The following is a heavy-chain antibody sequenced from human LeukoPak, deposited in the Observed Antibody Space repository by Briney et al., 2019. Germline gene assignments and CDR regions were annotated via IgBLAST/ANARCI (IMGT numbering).Heavy chain of an antibody. CDR3: ARAEEMATIFDY. CDR1: GFTFSSYG. Sequence: GGSLRLSCAASGFTFSSYGMHWVRQAPGKGLEWVAVISYDGSNKYYADSVKGRFAISRDNSKNTLYLQMNSLRAEDTAVYYCARAEEMATIFDYWGQGTLVTVSS. J-gene: IGHJ4*02. CDR2: ISYDGSNK. V-gene: IGHV3-30*19. D-gene: IGHD5-24*01.